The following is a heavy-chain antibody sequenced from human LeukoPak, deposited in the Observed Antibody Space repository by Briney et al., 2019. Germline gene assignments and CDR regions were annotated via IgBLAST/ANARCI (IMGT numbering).Heavy chain of an antibody. CDR1: GFTFSSYD. Sequence: PGGSLRLSCAASGFTFSSYDMSWVRQAQGKGLEWVAGISGSGGRTYYADSVKGRFTIYRDNSKNTVYVKMKSLRAEDTAVYYCAKDGAAAGNLDYWGQGTLVTVSS. D-gene: IGHD6-13*01. V-gene: IGHV3-23*01. CDR2: ISGSGGRT. CDR3: AKDGAAAGNLDY. J-gene: IGHJ4*02.